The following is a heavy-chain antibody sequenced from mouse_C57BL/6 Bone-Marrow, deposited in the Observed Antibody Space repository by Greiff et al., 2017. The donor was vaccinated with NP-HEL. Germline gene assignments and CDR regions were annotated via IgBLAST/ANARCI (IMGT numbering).Heavy chain of an antibody. CDR3: AIGRWLLPFFDY. V-gene: IGHV1-74*01. CDR1: GYTFTSYW. D-gene: IGHD2-3*01. J-gene: IGHJ2*01. CDR2: IHPSDSDN. Sequence: VQLQQPGAELVKPGASVKVSCKASGYTFTSYWMHWVKQRPGQGLEWIGRIHPSDSDNNYNQKFKGKATLTVDKSSSTAYMQLSSLTSEDSAVYYCAIGRWLLPFFDYWGQGTTLTVSS.